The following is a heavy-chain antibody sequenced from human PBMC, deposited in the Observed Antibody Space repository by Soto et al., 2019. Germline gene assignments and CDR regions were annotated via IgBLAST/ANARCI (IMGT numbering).Heavy chain of an antibody. D-gene: IGHD3-9*01. Sequence: QLQLQESGPGLVKPSETLSLTCTVSGGSISSSSYYWGWIRQPPGKGLEWIGYIYYSGSTYYNPSLKSRVTISVDTSKNQFSLKLSSVTAADTAVYYCARGQSRPPYDILTSLDYWGQGTLVTVSS. CDR1: GGSISSSSYY. J-gene: IGHJ4*02. CDR3: ARGQSRPPYDILTSLDY. V-gene: IGHV4-39*07. CDR2: IYYSGST.